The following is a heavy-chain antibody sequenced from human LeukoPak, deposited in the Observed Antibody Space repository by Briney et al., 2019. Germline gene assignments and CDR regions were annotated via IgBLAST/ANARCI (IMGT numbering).Heavy chain of an antibody. CDR3: AKGGFGTRPTSPIYFQH. V-gene: IGHV3-23*01. J-gene: IGHJ1*01. D-gene: IGHD3-10*01. CDR1: GFAFSSYA. Sequence: GASLRLSCAASGFAFSSYAMSWVRQAPGKGLEWVSAISGSGSNPYYTDSVKGRFTIFRDNSKNTLYLQMSSLRAEDTALYYCAKGGFGTRPTSPIYFQHWGQGTLVTVSS. CDR2: ISGSGSNP.